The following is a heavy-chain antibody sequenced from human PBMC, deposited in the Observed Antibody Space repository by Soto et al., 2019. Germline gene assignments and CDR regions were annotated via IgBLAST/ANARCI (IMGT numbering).Heavy chain of an antibody. J-gene: IGHJ6*02. V-gene: IGHV1-69*01. D-gene: IGHD3-22*01. CDR3: ARPYEGGYSSNHHYYYALDV. CDR2: IVPIFGTT. Sequence: QVQLVQPGAEVKKPGSSVKVSCKISGGTFSRYSISWVRQAPGQGLEWMGGIVPIFGTTNYAQKFQDRVTITTDESATTAHMELSNLRSEDTAVYYCARPYEGGYSSNHHYYYALDVWGQGTAVTVSS. CDR1: GGTFSRYS.